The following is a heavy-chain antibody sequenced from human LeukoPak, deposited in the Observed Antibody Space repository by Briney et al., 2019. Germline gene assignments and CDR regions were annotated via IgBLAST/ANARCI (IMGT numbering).Heavy chain of an antibody. V-gene: IGHV4-4*07. J-gene: IGHJ4*02. D-gene: IGHD2-15*01. CDR3: ARDRAGDDSVVRLDY. CDR1: GASIQNYY. Sequence: PSETLSLTCSVTGASIQNYYRSWIRQPAGRGLEWIGRIYSFGMTDYNPSLTSRVTMSVDTSKNQFSLTLRSVTAADTAMYYCARDRAGDDSVVRLDYWGRGILVTVSS. CDR2: IYSFGMT.